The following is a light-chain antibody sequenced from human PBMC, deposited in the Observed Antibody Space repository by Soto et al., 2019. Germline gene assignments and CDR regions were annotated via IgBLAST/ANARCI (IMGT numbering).Light chain of an antibody. CDR2: KVS. Sequence: DVVLTQSPLSLPVTLGQPASISCRSSQSLVHSEGNIYLSWFQQRPGQSPRRLIYKVSNRISGVPNRFSGSESGTDVTMKISRVKAEDVGIYYCTQGTHWPYTFGQGTKLEIK. CDR3: TQGTHWPYT. V-gene: IGKV2-30*02. J-gene: IGKJ2*01. CDR1: QSLVHSEGNIY.